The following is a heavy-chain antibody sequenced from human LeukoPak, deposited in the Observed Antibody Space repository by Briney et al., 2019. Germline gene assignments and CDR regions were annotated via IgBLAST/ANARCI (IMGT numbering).Heavy chain of an antibody. CDR2: INPNSGGT. V-gene: IGHV1-2*02. CDR1: GYTFTGYY. Sequence: GASVKASCKASGYTFTGYYMHWVRQAPGQGLEWMGWINPNSGGTNYAQKFQGRVTMTRDTSISTAYMELSRLRSDDTAVYYCARSPDDILTLTYFDYWGQGTLVTVSS. J-gene: IGHJ4*02. D-gene: IGHD3-9*01. CDR3: ARSPDDILTLTYFDY.